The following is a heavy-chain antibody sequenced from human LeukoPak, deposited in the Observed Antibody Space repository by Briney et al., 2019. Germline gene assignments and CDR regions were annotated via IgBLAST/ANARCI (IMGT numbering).Heavy chain of an antibody. V-gene: IGHV3-21*01. CDR2: ISFTSSFV. D-gene: IGHD3-10*01. Sequence: GGSLRLSCAASGFTFSDYSMNWVRQAPGKGLEWVSSISFTSSFVYYADSVKGRFTISRDNAKNSLYLQMNSLRAEDTAVYYCASERLVVRGITGYFDYWGQGTLVTVSS. CDR1: GFTFSDYS. CDR3: ASERLVVRGITGYFDY. J-gene: IGHJ4*02.